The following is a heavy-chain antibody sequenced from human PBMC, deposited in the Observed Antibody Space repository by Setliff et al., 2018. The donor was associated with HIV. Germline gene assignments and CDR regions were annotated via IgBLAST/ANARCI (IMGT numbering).Heavy chain of an antibody. V-gene: IGHV4-30-4*08. Sequence: TQTLTCTVSGGSISSGDYYWSWIRQPPGKGLEWIGYIYYSGSTYYNPSLKSRVTISVVTSKNQFSLKLSSVTAADTAVYYCARGTLYYDYVWGTPFPFDYWGQGTLVTVSS. J-gene: IGHJ4*02. CDR3: ARGTLYYDYVWGTPFPFDY. D-gene: IGHD3-16*01. CDR2: IYYSGST. CDR1: GGSISSGDYY.